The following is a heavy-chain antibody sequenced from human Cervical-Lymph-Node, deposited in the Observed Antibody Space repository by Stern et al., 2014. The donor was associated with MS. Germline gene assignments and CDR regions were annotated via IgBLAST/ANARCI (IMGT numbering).Heavy chain of an antibody. Sequence: QLQLQESGPGLVKPSETLSLTCTVSGGSISSSSYYWVWIRQPPGTGLEWIGSIYYRGSTYYTPSLKIRVPISVDTSKNQFSLKLSSVTAADTAVYYCARRVVTKNFDYWGQGTLVTVSS. CDR1: GGSISSSSYY. CDR3: ARRVVTKNFDY. D-gene: IGHD2-21*02. CDR2: IYYRGST. V-gene: IGHV4-39*01. J-gene: IGHJ4*02.